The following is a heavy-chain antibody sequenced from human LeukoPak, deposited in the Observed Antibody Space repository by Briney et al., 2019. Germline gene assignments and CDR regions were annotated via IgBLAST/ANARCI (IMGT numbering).Heavy chain of an antibody. CDR1: GFTFSSYA. CDR3: ARDHRQLVTLDY. V-gene: IGHV3-33*01. CDR2: IWCDGSNK. Sequence: GGSLRLSCAASGFTFSSYAMHWVRQAPGKGLEWVAVIWCDGSNKYYADSVKGRFTISRDNSKNTLYLQMNSLRAEDTAVYYCARDHRQLVTLDYWGQGTLVTVSS. D-gene: IGHD6-13*01. J-gene: IGHJ4*02.